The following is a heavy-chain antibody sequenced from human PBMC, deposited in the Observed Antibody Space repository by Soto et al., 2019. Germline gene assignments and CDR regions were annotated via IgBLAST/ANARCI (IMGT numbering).Heavy chain of an antibody. CDR1: GGFVNSGSHY. V-gene: IGHV4-61*01. CDR2: ISYSGKT. D-gene: IGHD7-27*01. Sequence: SETLSLTCSVSGGFVNSGSHYWTWIRQPPGKTLEWIGHISYSGKTDLNPSLRSRVTLSRDTSKNQFSLRRTSVTAADAAAPYSARALGGRASSFCYFDNWGPGTMVTVSS. CDR3: ARALGGRASSFCYFDN. J-gene: IGHJ4*02.